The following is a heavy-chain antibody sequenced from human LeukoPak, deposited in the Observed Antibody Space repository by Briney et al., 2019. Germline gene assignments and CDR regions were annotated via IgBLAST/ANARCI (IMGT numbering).Heavy chain of an antibody. D-gene: IGHD6-19*01. CDR1: RVTFSSYA. CDR2: IIPIFGPA. Sequence: SVQVTCKDSRVTFSSYAISWVRQAPGPGPQWIAGIIPIFGPANYAQKLQGRVTITPDESTSTAYMQLSSLRSEHTAVYYCATHKAIAVAGTFDYWGQGTLVTVSS. V-gene: IGHV1-69*13. J-gene: IGHJ4*02. CDR3: ATHKAIAVAGTFDY.